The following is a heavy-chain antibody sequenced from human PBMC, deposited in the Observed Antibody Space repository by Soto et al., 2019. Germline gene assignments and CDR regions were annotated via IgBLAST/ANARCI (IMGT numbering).Heavy chain of an antibody. V-gene: IGHV3-30*18. Sequence: PGGSLRLSCAASGFTFSGYGIHWVRQAPGKGLDWVAVISYDGSNKYYADSVKGRFTISRDNSKNTLYLQMNSLRAEDTAVYYCGKDGPFDYDGSGYYGIDYWGQGTLVTVSS. CDR2: ISYDGSNK. D-gene: IGHD3-22*01. CDR1: GFTFSGYG. J-gene: IGHJ4*02. CDR3: GKDGPFDYDGSGYYGIDY.